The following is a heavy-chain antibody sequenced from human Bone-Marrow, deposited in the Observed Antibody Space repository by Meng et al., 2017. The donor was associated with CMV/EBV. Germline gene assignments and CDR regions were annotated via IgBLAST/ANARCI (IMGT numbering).Heavy chain of an antibody. Sequence: GGSLRLSCAASGFTVSGNYMSWVRQAPGKGLEWLSAIYSNDKTYYAGSAKGRFVISRDNSKNTLYLQMNDLRAEDTAVYYCARGFTRFDPWGQGTLVTFSS. D-gene: IGHD2-2*01. CDR3: ARGFTRFDP. J-gene: IGHJ5*02. V-gene: IGHV3-53*01. CDR2: IYSNDKT. CDR1: GFTVSGNY.